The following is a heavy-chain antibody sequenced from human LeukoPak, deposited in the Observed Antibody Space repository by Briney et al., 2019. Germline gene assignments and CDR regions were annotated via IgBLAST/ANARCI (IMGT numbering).Heavy chain of an antibody. CDR1: GYTFTSYG. D-gene: IGHD6-19*01. CDR2: ISAYNGNT. V-gene: IGHV1-18*01. Sequence: ASVKVSCKASGYTFTSYGISWVRQAPGQGLEWMGWISAYNGNTNYAQKLQGRVTMTTDTSTSTAYMELRSLRSDDTAVYYCARANYGVYSSGWYWFDPWGQGTLVTVSS. CDR3: ARANYGVYSSGWYWFDP. J-gene: IGHJ5*02.